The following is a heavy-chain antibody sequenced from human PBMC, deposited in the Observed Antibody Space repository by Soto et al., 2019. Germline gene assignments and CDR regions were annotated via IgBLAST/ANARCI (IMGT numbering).Heavy chain of an antibody. Sequence: PGGSLRLSCAASGFTFSSYAMSWVRQAPGKGLEWVSAISGSGGSTYYADSVKGRFTISRDNSKNTLYLQMNSLRAEDTAVYYCAKDPVWLHAVHYGMDVWGQGTTVTVSS. D-gene: IGHD3-22*01. CDR2: ISGSGGST. CDR3: AKDPVWLHAVHYGMDV. J-gene: IGHJ6*02. V-gene: IGHV3-23*01. CDR1: GFTFSSYA.